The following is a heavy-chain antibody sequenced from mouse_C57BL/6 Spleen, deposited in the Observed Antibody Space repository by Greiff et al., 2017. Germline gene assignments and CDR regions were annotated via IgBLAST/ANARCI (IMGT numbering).Heavy chain of an antibody. CDR3: ARRYYGSSYLYYFDY. Sequence: QVQLKESGAELARPGASVKLSCKASGYTFTSYGISWVKQRTGQGLEWIGEIYPRSGNTYYNEKFKGKATLTADKSSSTAYMELRSLTSEDSAVYFCARRYYGSSYLYYFDYWGQGTTLTVSS. J-gene: IGHJ2*01. CDR2: IYPRSGNT. CDR1: GYTFTSYG. D-gene: IGHD1-1*01. V-gene: IGHV1-81*01.